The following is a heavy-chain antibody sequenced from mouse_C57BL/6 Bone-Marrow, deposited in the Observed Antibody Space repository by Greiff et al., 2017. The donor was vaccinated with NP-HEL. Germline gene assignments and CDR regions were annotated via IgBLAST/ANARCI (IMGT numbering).Heavy chain of an antibody. J-gene: IGHJ3*01. V-gene: IGHV1-62-2*01. Sequence: QVQLQQSGAELVKPGASVKLSCKASGYTFTEYTIHWVKQRSGQGLEWIGWFYPGSGSIKYNEKFKDKATLTADKSSSTVYLVLSVLTAEDSPVYFFARHEEEERDYCGSSPAWFAYWGQGTLVTVSA. CDR3: ARHEEEERDYCGSSPAWFAY. CDR1: GYTFTEYT. CDR2: FYPGSGSI. D-gene: IGHD1-1*01.